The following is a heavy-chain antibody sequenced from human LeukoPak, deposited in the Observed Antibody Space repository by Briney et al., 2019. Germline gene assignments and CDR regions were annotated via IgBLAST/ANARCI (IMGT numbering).Heavy chain of an antibody. CDR3: ARGYDQGVDY. Sequence: GGSLRLSCAASGFTFSSYGMHWVRQAPGKGREWVAFIRYDGSNKYYADSVKGRFTISRDNSKNTLYLQMNSLRAEDTAVYYCARGYDQGVDYWGQGTLVTVSS. CDR1: GFTFSSYG. J-gene: IGHJ4*02. CDR2: IRYDGSNK. V-gene: IGHV3-30*02. D-gene: IGHD5-12*01.